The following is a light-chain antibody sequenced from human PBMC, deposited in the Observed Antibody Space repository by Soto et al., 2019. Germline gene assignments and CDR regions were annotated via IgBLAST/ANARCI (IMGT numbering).Light chain of an antibody. CDR2: AAS. Sequence: DIQMNQSPSSLSASVGDRVTITCRASQSISSYLNWYQQKPGKAPKLLIYAASSLQSGVPSRFSGGGSGTDFTLTISSLQPEDFATYYCQQSYSTPRTFGQGTKVEIK. V-gene: IGKV1-39*01. CDR3: QQSYSTPRT. CDR1: QSISSY. J-gene: IGKJ1*01.